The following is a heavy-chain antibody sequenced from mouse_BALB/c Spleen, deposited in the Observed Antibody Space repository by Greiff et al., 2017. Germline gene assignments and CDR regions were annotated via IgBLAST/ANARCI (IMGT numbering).Heavy chain of an antibody. CDR3: ARHGYCSSYDAMDY. V-gene: IGHV5-6-2*01. Sequence: EVQGVASGGGLVQLGGSLKLSCAASGFTFRSSYMSWVRQTPEKRLALVAAINSNGGSNDYPDTVTGRFTISGDNAKNTLYLQMRSLKSEDTALYYCARHGYCSSYDAMDYWGQGTSVTVSS. D-gene: IGHD1-1*01. J-gene: IGHJ4*01. CDR2: INSNGGSN. CDR1: GFTFRSSY.